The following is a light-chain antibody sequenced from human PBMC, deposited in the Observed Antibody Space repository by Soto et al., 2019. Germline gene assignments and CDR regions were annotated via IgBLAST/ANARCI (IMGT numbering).Light chain of an antibody. J-gene: IGKJ2*01. CDR1: QSLSSSY. CDR3: QQFGSSLYP. Sequence: EIVLTQSPGTLSLSPGERATLSCRASQSLSSSYLAWYQQKPGQAPRLLIYGPSSRATGIPDRFSVSGSGTDFSLTLSRLEPEDFAVYYCQQFGSSLYPFGQGTKLEIK. CDR2: GPS. V-gene: IGKV3-20*01.